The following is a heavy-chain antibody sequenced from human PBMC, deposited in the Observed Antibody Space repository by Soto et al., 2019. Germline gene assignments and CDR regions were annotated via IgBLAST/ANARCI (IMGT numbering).Heavy chain of an antibody. Sequence: SETLSLTCAVSSGSISSSSWWSWVRQPPGKGLEWIGEIYHSGSTNYNPSLKSRVTISVDKSKTQFSLKLSSVTAADTAVYYCARAEGYYYGSGSLALDYWGQGTLVTVSS. CDR3: ARAEGYYYGSGSLALDY. J-gene: IGHJ4*02. D-gene: IGHD3-10*01. CDR1: SGSISSSSW. CDR2: IYHSGST. V-gene: IGHV4-4*02.